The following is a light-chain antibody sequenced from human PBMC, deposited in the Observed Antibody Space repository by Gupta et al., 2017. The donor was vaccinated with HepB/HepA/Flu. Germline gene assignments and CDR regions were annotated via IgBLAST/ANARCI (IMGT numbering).Light chain of an antibody. Sequence: SYVLTQPPSVSVAPGKTARITWGGNNIGSKRVHWYQQKPGQARVLVIYYDSDRPPGIPERFSGSNSGNTATLTISRVEAGDEADYYCQVWDSSSDHYVFGTGTKVTVL. CDR1: NIGSKR. CDR3: QVWDSSSDHYV. J-gene: IGLJ1*01. V-gene: IGLV3-21*04. CDR2: YDS.